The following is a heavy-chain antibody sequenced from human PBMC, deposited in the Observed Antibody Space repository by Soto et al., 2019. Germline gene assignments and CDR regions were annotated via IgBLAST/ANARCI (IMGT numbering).Heavy chain of an antibody. CDR1: GYTLTELS. J-gene: IGHJ3*02. CDR3: ATSYPIAPDAFDI. V-gene: IGHV1-24*01. CDR2: FDPEDGET. Sequence: ASVKVSCKVSGYTLTELSMHWVRQAPGKGLEWMGGFDPEDGETSYAQKFQGRVTMTEDTSTDTAYMELSSLRSEDTAVYYCATSYPIAPDAFDIWGQGTMVTVSS. D-gene: IGHD2-2*02.